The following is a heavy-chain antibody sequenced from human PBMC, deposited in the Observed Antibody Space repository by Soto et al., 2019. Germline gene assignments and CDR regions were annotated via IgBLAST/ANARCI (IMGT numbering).Heavy chain of an antibody. J-gene: IGHJ4*02. CDR3: AHRSRGYAYYFDQ. D-gene: IGHD5-12*01. CDR2: MFWDDDK. CDR1: GFSLSTRGVG. V-gene: IGHV2-5*02. Sequence: QITLKESGPTLVKPTQTLTLTCSFSGFSLSTRGVGVGWIRQPPGKALEWLALMFWDDDKWYSPSLRSRLTITEDTSKTQVVLTMTHMDPVDTATYYCAHRSRGYAYYFDQWGQGTLVTVSS.